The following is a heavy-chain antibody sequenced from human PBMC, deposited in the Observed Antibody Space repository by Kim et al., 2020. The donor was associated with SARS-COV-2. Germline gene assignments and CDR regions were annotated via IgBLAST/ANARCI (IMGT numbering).Heavy chain of an antibody. Sequence: GESLKIYCKGSGYSFTSYWLSWVRQMPGKGLEWMGRIDPSDSYTNYSPSFQGHVTISADKSISTAYLQWSSLKASDTALYYCARHEYSSSSYAFDIWGQGTMVTVSS. CDR1: GYSFTSYW. CDR3: ARHEYSSSSYAFDI. J-gene: IGHJ3*02. D-gene: IGHD6-6*01. CDR2: IDPSDSYT. V-gene: IGHV5-10-1*01.